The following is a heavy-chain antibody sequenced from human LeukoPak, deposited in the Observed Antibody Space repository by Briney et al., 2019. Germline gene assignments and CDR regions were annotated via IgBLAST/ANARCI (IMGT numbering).Heavy chain of an antibody. V-gene: IGHV1-24*01. D-gene: IGHD1-26*01. J-gene: IGHJ4*02. CDR1: GYTLTELS. CDR2: FDPEDGET. Sequence: ASVKVSCKVSGYTLTELSMHWVRQAPGKGLEWMGGFDPEDGETIYAQKFQGRVTMTRDTSISTAYMELSRLRSDDTAVYYCARVDRWELYQGYDYWGQGTLVTVSS. CDR3: ARVDRWELYQGYDY.